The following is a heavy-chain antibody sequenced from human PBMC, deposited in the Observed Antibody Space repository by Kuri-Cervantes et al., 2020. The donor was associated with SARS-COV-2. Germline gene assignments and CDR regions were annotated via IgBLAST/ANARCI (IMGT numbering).Heavy chain of an antibody. D-gene: IGHD6-13*01. CDR2: IYYSGST. V-gene: IGHV4-59*11. J-gene: IGHJ4*02. CDR1: GGSISSHY. CDR3: ARDGYSSSWNYFDS. Sequence: SETLSLTCTVSGGSISSHYWSWIRQPPGKGLEWIGYIYYSGSTNYNPSLKSRVTISVDTSKNQFSLNLSSVTAADTAVYYCARDGYSSSWNYFDSWGQGTLVTVSS.